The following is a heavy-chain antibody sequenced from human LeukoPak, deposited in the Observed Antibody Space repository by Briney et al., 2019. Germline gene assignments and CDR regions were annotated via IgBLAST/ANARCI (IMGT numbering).Heavy chain of an antibody. D-gene: IGHD1-26*01. CDR1: GFTFSSYA. J-gene: IGHJ5*02. CDR3: ARGSGSSYLYNWFDP. V-gene: IGHV3-64*01. CDR2: ISSNGGST. Sequence: PGGSLRLSCAASGFTFSSYAIHWVRQAPGKGLEYVSAISSNGGSTYYANSVKGRFTISRDNSKNTLYLQMGSLRAEDMAVYYCARGSGSSYLYNWFDPWGQGTLVTVSS.